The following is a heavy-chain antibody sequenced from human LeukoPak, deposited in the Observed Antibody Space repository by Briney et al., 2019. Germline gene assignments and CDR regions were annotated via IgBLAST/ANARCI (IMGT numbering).Heavy chain of an antibody. J-gene: IGHJ4*02. Sequence: GGSLRLSCTASGFTFGDYNINWFRQAPGKGLEWVGFIRSKAYGGTTEYAASVKGRFTISRDDSKSIAYLQMNSLKTEDTAVYYCTRVRSYYGSGSYYFRPFDYWGQGTLVTVSS. V-gene: IGHV3-49*03. CDR3: TRVRSYYGSGSYYFRPFDY. CDR1: GFTFGDYN. CDR2: IRSKAYGGTT. D-gene: IGHD3-10*01.